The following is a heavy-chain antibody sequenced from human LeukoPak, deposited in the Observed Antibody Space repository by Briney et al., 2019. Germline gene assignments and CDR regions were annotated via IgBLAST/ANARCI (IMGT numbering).Heavy chain of an antibody. V-gene: IGHV3-33*08. CDR2: IWYDGSNK. CDR1: GFAFSTYA. CDR3: AREWGSGTYNFQH. J-gene: IGHJ1*01. D-gene: IGHD3-10*01. Sequence: GGSLRLSCAASGFAFSTYAIHWVRQAPGKGLEWVAVIWYDGSNKYYADSVKGRFTISRDNSKNTLYLQMNSLRAEDTAVYYCAREWGSGTYNFQHWGQGTLVTVSS.